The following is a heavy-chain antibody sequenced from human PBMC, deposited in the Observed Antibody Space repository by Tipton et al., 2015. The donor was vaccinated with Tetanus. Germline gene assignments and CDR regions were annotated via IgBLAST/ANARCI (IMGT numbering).Heavy chain of an antibody. Sequence: SLRLSCAASGFTVSNNYMYWVRRAPGKGLEWVSVIYSGGSTYYADSVKGRFTISRDNSKNTLYLQMNSLRAEDTAVYYCVRDGGSSGWLAYWGQGTLVTVSS. CDR3: VRDGGSSGWLAY. J-gene: IGHJ4*02. CDR2: IYSGGST. D-gene: IGHD6-19*01. CDR1: GFTVSNNY. V-gene: IGHV3-53*01.